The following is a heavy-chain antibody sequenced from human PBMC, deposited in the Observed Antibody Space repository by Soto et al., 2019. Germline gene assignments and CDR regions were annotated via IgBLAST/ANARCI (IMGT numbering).Heavy chain of an antibody. CDR1: GYSFTSYW. J-gene: IGHJ4*02. V-gene: IGHV5-51*07. CDR3: ARHTGSAYFDY. D-gene: IGHD6-19*01. CDR2: IYPGDSET. Sequence: PGESLKISCKASGYSFTSYWIGWVHQMPGKGLEWMGIIYPGDSETRNSPSFQGQVSISADKSISTTYLQRSSLKASDTAIYYCARHTGSAYFDYWGRGTLVTVSS.